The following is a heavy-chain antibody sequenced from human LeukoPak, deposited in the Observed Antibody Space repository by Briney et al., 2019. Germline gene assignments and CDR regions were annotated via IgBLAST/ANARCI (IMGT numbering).Heavy chain of an antibody. Sequence: SETLSLTCAVYGGSFSGYYWSWIRQPPGKGLEWIGEINHSGSTNYNPSLKSRVTISVDTSKNQISLKLSSVTAADTAVYYCARGRSSIAARFDYWGQGTLVTVSS. J-gene: IGHJ4*02. CDR2: INHSGST. CDR3: ARGRSSIAARFDY. CDR1: GGSFSGYY. V-gene: IGHV4-34*01. D-gene: IGHD6-6*01.